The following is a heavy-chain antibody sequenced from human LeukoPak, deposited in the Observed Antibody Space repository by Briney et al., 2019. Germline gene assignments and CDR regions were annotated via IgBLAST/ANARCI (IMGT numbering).Heavy chain of an antibody. V-gene: IGHV3-48*03. Sequence: GGSLRLSCAASGFTFSSYEMNWVRQAPGKGLEWVSYIGSSGCTIYYADSVKGRFTISRDNAKNSLYLQMNSLRAEDTAVYYCARDQGEYSYVGNWGQGTLVTVSS. J-gene: IGHJ4*02. CDR1: GFTFSSYE. CDR3: ARDQGEYSYVGN. CDR2: IGSSGCTI. D-gene: IGHD5-18*01.